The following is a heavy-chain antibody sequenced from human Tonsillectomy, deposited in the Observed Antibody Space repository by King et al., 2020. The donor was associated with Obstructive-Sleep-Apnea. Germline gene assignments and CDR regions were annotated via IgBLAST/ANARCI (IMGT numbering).Heavy chain of an antibody. CDR3: AREVHGGFDY. J-gene: IGHJ4*02. V-gene: IGHV3-30-3*01. CDR1: GFTFSSFA. D-gene: IGHD3-10*01. CDR2: ISYGGNNK. Sequence: VQLVESGGGVVQPGRSLRLSCAASGFTFSSFAMHWVRQAPGKGLEWVGIISYGGNNKFNADTVKGRFRIFRDNSRNTLHLQMNSLRPEDTAVYYCAREVHGGFDYWGQGTLVTVSS.